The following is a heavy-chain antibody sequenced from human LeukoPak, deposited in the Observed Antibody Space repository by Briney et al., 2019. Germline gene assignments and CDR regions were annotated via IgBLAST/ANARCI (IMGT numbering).Heavy chain of an antibody. Sequence: SGGSLRLSCAASGFTFSGYAMTWVRQAPGKGLEWVSAISGGGGSTYYADSVKGRFTISRDNSKNTLYLQMSSLRADDTAVYCCAKVSNGNYAGDAFDIWGQGTMVTVSS. D-gene: IGHD1-7*01. CDR1: GFTFSGYA. CDR3: AKVSNGNYAGDAFDI. V-gene: IGHV3-23*01. J-gene: IGHJ3*02. CDR2: ISGGGGST.